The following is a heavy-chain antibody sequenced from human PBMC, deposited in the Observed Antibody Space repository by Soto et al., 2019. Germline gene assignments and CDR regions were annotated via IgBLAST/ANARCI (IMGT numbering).Heavy chain of an antibody. V-gene: IGHV4-61*01. Sequence: SETLSLTCTVSGGSVSSGSYYWSWIRQPPGKGLECIGYIYYSGSTNYNPSLKSRLTISLDTSKNQFSLKLSSVTAADTAVYYCASSRGGYFDNWGQGTLVTVSS. D-gene: IGHD3-10*01. CDR3: ASSRGGYFDN. CDR1: GGSVSSGSYY. CDR2: IYYSGST. J-gene: IGHJ4*02.